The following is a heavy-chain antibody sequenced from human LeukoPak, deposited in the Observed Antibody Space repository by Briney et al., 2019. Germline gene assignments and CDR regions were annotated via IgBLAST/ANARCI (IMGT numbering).Heavy chain of an antibody. CDR1: RASISHYY. CDR2: IYYSGST. J-gene: IGHJ6*03. V-gene: IGHV4-59*01. Sequence: ASETLSLTCSVSRASISHYYWSWIRQPPGKGLEWIGYIYYSGSTNNNPSLKSRVTISVDTSKNQFSLRLSSVTAADTAVYYCARISASSGYYGWDYDYYYMDVWGKGTTVTVSS. CDR3: ARISASSGYYGWDYDYYYMDV. D-gene: IGHD3-22*01.